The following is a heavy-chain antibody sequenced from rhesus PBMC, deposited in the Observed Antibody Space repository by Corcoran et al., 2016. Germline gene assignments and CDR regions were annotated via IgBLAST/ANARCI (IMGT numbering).Heavy chain of an antibody. CDR1: GGSISSSY. CDR3: ASGIAGKYDY. J-gene: IGHJ4*01. V-gene: IGHV4-169*02. CDR2: IYDSGSST. D-gene: IGHD1-1-1*01. Sequence: QLQLQESGPGLVKPSETLSVTCAVSGGSISSSYWSWIRQAPGKGLGWIGYIYDSGSSTNYNHSLRIRVTLSVDTSKNQLSMKLSSVTAADTAVYYCASGIAGKYDYWGQGVLVTVSS.